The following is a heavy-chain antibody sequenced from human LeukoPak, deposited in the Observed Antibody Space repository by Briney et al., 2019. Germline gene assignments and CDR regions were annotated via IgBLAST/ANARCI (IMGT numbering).Heavy chain of an antibody. V-gene: IGHV3-15*05. Sequence: SPGGSLRLSCAASGFTFSSYPMSWVRQAPGKGLEWVGRIKSKTDGGTTDYAAPVKGRFTISRDNAKKSLYLQMNSLRAEDTALYCCAKDIRPGYSTGWYDYWGQGTLVTVSS. CDR1: GFTFSSYP. J-gene: IGHJ4*02. D-gene: IGHD6-19*01. CDR3: AKDIRPGYSTGWYDY. CDR2: IKSKTDGGTT.